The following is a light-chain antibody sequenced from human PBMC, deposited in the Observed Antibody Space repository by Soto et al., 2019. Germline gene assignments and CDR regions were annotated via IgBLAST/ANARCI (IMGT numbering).Light chain of an antibody. CDR3: SSHTSGSTRV. Sequence: QSALTQPASVSVSPGQSIAISCTGTSSDVGGYDYVSWYQQQPDKAPKLMIYEVTKRPSGVSNRFSGSKSGNTASLTISGLQAEDEADYYCSSHTSGSTRVFGTGTKLTVL. CDR1: SSDVGGYDY. V-gene: IGLV2-14*01. CDR2: EVT. J-gene: IGLJ1*01.